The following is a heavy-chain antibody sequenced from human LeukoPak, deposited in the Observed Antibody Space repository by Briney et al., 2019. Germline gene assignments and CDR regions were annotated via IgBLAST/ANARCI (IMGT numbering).Heavy chain of an antibody. V-gene: IGHV3-48*01. CDR1: GFTFSSYS. CDR2: ISSSSSTI. J-gene: IGHJ4*02. CDR3: ARVASGSSWYFDY. Sequence: GGSLRLSCAASGFTFSSYSMNWVRQAPGKGLEWVSYISSSSSTIYYADSVKGRFTISRDNAKNSLYLQMNSLGAEDTAVYYCARVASGSSWYFDYWGQGTLVTVSA. D-gene: IGHD6-13*01.